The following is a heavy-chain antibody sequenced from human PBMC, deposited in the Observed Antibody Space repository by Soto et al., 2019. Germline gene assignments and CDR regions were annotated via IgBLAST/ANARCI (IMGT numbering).Heavy chain of an antibody. CDR2: IDSSTKYT. CDR3: AREYYYAMDV. CDR1: GFTFRDYY. V-gene: IGHV3-11*05. J-gene: IGHJ6*02. Sequence: QVQLVESGGGLVRPGGSLRLSCEASGFTFRDYYMTWFRQAPGKGLEWLSYIDSSTKYTNYADSVKGRFTISRDNAKNSSYLQMISLGADDTAVYYCAREYYYAMDVWGQGTMVTVSS.